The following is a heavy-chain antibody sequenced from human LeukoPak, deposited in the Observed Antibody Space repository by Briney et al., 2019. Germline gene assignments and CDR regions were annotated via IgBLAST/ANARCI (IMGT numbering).Heavy chain of an antibody. CDR1: GFTFISYG. CDR2: ISYDGSNK. J-gene: IGHJ6*02. V-gene: IGHV3-30*03. Sequence: GRSLRLSCAASGFTFISYGMHWVRQAPGKGLEWVAVISYDGSNKYYADSVKGRFTISRDNSKNTLYLQMNSLRAEDTAVYYCARALRGYYGSGSRPLGNSYGMDVWGQGTTVTVSS. CDR3: ARALRGYYGSGSRPLGNSYGMDV. D-gene: IGHD3-10*01.